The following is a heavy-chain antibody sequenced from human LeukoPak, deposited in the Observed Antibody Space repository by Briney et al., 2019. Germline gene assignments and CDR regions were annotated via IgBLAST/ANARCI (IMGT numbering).Heavy chain of an antibody. D-gene: IGHD2-15*01. CDR2: ISSSSNTI. J-gene: IGHJ4*02. CDR3: ARGDCSGGSCYLSLTTIDY. Sequence: GGSLRLSCAASGFTFSSYSMNWVRQAPGKGLEWVSYISSSSNTIYYADSVRGRFTISRDNAKNSLYLQMNSLRAEDTAVYYCARGDCSGGSCYLSLTTIDYWGQGTLVTVSS. CDR1: GFTFSSYS. V-gene: IGHV3-48*01.